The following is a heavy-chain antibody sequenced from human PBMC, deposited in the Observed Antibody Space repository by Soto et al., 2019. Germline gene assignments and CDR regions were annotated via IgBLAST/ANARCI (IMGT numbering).Heavy chain of an antibody. CDR3: AKAGGFPAKIEWLLRDHWLSYYYYMDV. V-gene: IGHV3-23*01. Sequence: GGSLRLSCAASGFTFSSYAMSWVRQAPGKGLEWVSAISGSGGSTYYADSVKGRFTISRDNSKNTLYLQMNSLRAEDTAVYYCAKAGGFPAKIEWLLRDHWLSYYYYMDVWGKGTTVTVSS. J-gene: IGHJ6*03. D-gene: IGHD3-22*01. CDR2: ISGSGGST. CDR1: GFTFSSYA.